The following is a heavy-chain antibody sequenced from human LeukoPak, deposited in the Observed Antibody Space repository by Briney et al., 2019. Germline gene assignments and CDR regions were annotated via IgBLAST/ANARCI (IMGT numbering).Heavy chain of an antibody. D-gene: IGHD2-15*01. CDR2: INWNGGST. CDR1: GFTFDDYG. CDR3: AKGSGGLFDY. Sequence: GGSLRLSCAASGFTFDDYGMSWVRQAPGKGLEWVSGINWNGGSTGYADSVKGRFTISRDNSKNTLYLQMHSLRAEDTAVYYCAKGSGGLFDYWGQGTLVTVSS. V-gene: IGHV3-20*04. J-gene: IGHJ4*02.